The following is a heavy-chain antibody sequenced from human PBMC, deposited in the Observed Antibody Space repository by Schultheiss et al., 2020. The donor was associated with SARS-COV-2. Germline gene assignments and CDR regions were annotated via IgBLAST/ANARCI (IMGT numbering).Heavy chain of an antibody. CDR2: MNPNSGNT. CDR3: ARSRVHTIFGVVITKYYYGMDV. V-gene: IGHV1-8*02. D-gene: IGHD3-3*01. CDR1: GYTFTGYY. J-gene: IGHJ6*02. Sequence: GESLKISCKASGYTFTGYYMHWVRQATGQGLEWMGWMNPNSGNTGYAQEFQGRVTMTRNTAISTAYMELSSLRSEDTAVYYCARSRVHTIFGVVITKYYYGMDVWGQGTTVTVSS.